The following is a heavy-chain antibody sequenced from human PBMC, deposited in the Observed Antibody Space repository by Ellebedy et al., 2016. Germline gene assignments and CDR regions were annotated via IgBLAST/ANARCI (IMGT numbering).Heavy chain of an antibody. Sequence: SETLSLTCTVSGGSISSGGYYCGWLRQHPGKGLERIGYIYYRGSTFYNPSLKSRLTIPVDTSKSHFSLKLSSVTAADTAVYYCARDGGGSYLRKYGMDVWGQGTTVTVSS. CDR2: IYYRGST. J-gene: IGHJ6*02. V-gene: IGHV4-31*03. CDR3: ARDGGGSYLRKYGMDV. D-gene: IGHD1-26*01. CDR1: GGSISSGGYY.